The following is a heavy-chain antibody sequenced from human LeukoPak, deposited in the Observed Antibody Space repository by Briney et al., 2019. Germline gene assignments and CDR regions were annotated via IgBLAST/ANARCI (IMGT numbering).Heavy chain of an antibody. CDR2: IIPIFGTA. V-gene: IGHV1-69*13. CDR1: GGTFSSYA. J-gene: IGHJ4*02. Sequence: SVKVSCKASGGTFSSYAISWVRQAPGQGLEWMGGIIPIFGTANYAQKFQGRVTITADESTSTAYMELSSLRSDDTAMYYCARDWGYCSSTSCYNSDFWPGYWGQGTLVTVSS. CDR3: ARDWGYCSSTSCYNSDFWPGY. D-gene: IGHD2-2*02.